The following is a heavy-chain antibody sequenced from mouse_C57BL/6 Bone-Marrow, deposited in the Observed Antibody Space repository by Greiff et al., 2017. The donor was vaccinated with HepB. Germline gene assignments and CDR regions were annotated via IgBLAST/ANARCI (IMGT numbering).Heavy chain of an antibody. CDR1: GYTFTSYW. J-gene: IGHJ3*01. CDR2: IEPSDSYT. D-gene: IGHD2-5*01. CDR3: AISYYSNPFAY. Sequence: QVQLQQPGAELVMPGASVKLSCKASGYTFTSYWMHWVKQRPGQGLEWIGEIEPSDSYTNYNEKLKGKSTLTVDKSSSTAYMQLSSLTSEDSAVYYCAISYYSNPFAYWGQGTLVTVSA. V-gene: IGHV1-69*01.